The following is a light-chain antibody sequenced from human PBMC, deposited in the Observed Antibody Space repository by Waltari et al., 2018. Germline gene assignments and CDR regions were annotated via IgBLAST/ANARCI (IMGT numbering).Light chain of an antibody. CDR1: QSISSW. CDR2: KAS. Sequence: DIQMTQSPSTLSASVGDRVTITCRASQSISSWLAWYQQKPGKAPKLLIYKASSLESGVPSRFSGSGSGTEXTLTISSLXPXXXAXXXXXXXXXYSXFGXGTKXEIK. V-gene: IGKV1-5*03. J-gene: IGKJ2*01. CDR3: XXXXXYSX.